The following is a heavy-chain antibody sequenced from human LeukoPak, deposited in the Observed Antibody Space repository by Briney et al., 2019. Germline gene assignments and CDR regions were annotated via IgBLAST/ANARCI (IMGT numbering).Heavy chain of an antibody. CDR3: ARDYGSGSYYGFDY. CDR1: GGTFSSYA. Sequence: SVKVSCRASGGTFSSYAISWVRQAPGQGLEWMGRIIPIFGTANYAQKFQGRVTITTDESTSTAYMELSSLRSEDTAVYYCARDYGSGSYYGFDYWGQGTLVTVSS. CDR2: IIPIFGTA. D-gene: IGHD3-10*01. V-gene: IGHV1-69*05. J-gene: IGHJ4*02.